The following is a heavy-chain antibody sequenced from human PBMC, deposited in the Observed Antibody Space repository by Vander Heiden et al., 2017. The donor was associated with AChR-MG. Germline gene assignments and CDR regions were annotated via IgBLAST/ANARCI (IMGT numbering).Heavy chain of an antibody. J-gene: IGHJ4*02. CDR3: ARELRLQYLTYLDY. CDR1: GGPIGSSNW. D-gene: IGHD4-4*01. CDR2: IYHSGST. Sequence: QVQLQESGPGLVKPSGTLSPTCAVSGGPIGSSNWWSWVRQPPGKGLEWIGEIYHSGSTNYNPSLKSRVTISVDKSKNQFSLKLSSVTAADTAVYYCARELRLQYLTYLDYWGQGTLVTVSS. V-gene: IGHV4-4*02.